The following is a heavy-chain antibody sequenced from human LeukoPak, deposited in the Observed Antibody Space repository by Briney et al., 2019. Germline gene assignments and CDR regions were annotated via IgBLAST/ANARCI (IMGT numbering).Heavy chain of an antibody. V-gene: IGHV3-23*01. CDR3: AKVPAGTSYYYYYMDV. CDR1: GFTFSSSA. Sequence: GGSLRLSCAASGFTFSSSAMSWVRQAPGKGLEWVSAISGSGGSTYYADSVKGRFTISRDNSKNTLYLQMNSLRAEDKAVYYCAKVPAGTSYYYYYMDVWGKGTTVTVSS. J-gene: IGHJ6*03. D-gene: IGHD6-13*01. CDR2: ISGSGGST.